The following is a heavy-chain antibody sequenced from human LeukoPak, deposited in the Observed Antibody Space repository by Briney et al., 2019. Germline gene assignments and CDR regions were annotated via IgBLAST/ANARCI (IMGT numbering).Heavy chain of an antibody. Sequence: SSETLSLTCTVSGGSISSRSYYWGWLRQPPGKGLEWIASIFYSGSTYHNPSLKSRVTISVDTSKSQFSLKLRSVTAADTAVYYCARHPHYYGPIPLDYFDYWGQGTLDTVSS. V-gene: IGHV4-39*01. CDR1: GGSISSRSYY. CDR2: IFYSGST. D-gene: IGHD3-10*01. CDR3: ARHPHYYGPIPLDYFDY. J-gene: IGHJ4*02.